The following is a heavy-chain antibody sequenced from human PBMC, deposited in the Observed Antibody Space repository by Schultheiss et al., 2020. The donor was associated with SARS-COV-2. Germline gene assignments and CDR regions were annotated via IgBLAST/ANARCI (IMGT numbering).Heavy chain of an antibody. V-gene: IGHV4-39*07. CDR2: VSYSGSA. J-gene: IGHJ4*02. Sequence: SETLSLTCTVSGVSISTSSYNWGWIRQTPGKGLEWVGSVSYSGSAFYNPSLRSRVTLSVDTSKNQFSLSLSSVTAADTAVYYCARMYSSSSSDYFDSWGQGTLVTVSS. CDR1: GVSISTSSYN. D-gene: IGHD6-6*01. CDR3: ARMYSSSSSDYFDS.